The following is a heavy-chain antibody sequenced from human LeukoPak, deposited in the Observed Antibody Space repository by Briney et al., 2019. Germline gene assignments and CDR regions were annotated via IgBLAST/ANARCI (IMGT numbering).Heavy chain of an antibody. V-gene: IGHV1-18*01. CDR3: ARGGVRYYYDSSGYDAFDI. D-gene: IGHD3-22*01. Sequence: ASVKVSCKASGYTFTSYGISWVRQAPGQGLEWMGWISAYNGNTNYAQKLQGRVTMTTDTSTSTAYMELRSLRSDDTAVYYCARGGVRYYYDSSGYDAFDIWGQGTMVTVSS. CDR2: ISAYNGNT. CDR1: GYTFTSYG. J-gene: IGHJ3*02.